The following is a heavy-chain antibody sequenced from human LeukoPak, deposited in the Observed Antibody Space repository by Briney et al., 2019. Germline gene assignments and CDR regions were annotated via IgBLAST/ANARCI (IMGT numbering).Heavy chain of an antibody. V-gene: IGHV5-51*01. CDR2: IYPGDSDT. CDR1: GYSFTSYW. D-gene: IGHD3-9*01. J-gene: IGHJ6*04. CDR3: ARSSSGDIFSLGV. Sequence: GESLKISCKGSGYSFTSYWIGWVRQRPGKGLEWMGIIYPGDSDTRYSPSFQGQVTISADKSISTAYLQWSSLKASDTAMYYCARSSSGDIFSLGVWGKGTTVTVSS.